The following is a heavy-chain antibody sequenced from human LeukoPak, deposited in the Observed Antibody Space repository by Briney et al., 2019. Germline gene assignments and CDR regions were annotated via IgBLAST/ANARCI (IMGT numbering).Heavy chain of an antibody. J-gene: IGHJ4*02. CDR1: GFTFSSYS. D-gene: IGHD3-10*01. V-gene: IGHV3-48*02. CDR3: AREGGSGNDY. Sequence: PGGSLRLSCAASGFTFSSYSMNWVRQAPGKVLEWVSYISSSSGSIYYTDSVKGRFTISRDNAKNSLYLQMNGLRDEDTAVYYCAREGGSGNDYWGQGTPVTVSS. CDR2: ISSSSGSI.